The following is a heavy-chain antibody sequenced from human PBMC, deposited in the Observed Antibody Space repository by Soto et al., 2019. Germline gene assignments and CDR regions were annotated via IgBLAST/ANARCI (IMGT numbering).Heavy chain of an antibody. CDR1: GCSISSSNW. V-gene: IGHV4-4*02. Sequence: QVQLQESGPGLVKPSGTLSLTCAVSGCSISSSNWWSWVRQPPGKGLEWIGEIPHSGSTNYNPYLQSRVTMSVDKSKNQFSLKLSSVTAADTAVYYCARGLITLSPLDYCGQGTLVTVSS. D-gene: IGHD3-16*02. CDR3: ARGLITLSPLDY. CDR2: IPHSGST. J-gene: IGHJ4*02.